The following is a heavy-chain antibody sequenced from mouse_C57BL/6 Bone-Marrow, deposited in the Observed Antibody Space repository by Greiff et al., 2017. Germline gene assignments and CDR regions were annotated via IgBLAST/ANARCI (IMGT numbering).Heavy chain of an antibody. Sequence: VQLQQSGAELVRPGTSVKMSCKASGYTFTNYWIGWAKQRPGHGLEWIGDIYPGGGYTNYNEKFKGKATLTVDKSSSTAYMQFSSLTSADSAIYYCARYRLNYFDYWGQGTTLTVSS. CDR3: ARYRLNYFDY. CDR2: IYPGGGYT. J-gene: IGHJ2*01. D-gene: IGHD2-12*01. CDR1: GYTFTNYW. V-gene: IGHV1-63*01.